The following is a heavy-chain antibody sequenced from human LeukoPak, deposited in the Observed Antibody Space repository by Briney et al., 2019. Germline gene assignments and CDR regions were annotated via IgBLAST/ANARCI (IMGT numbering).Heavy chain of an antibody. Sequence: SETLSLTCAVSGGTFSGYYWSWIRQPPGKGLEWIGEINHSGSTNYNPSLKSRVTISVDTSKNQFSLKLSSVTAADTAVYYCARARYSYGSLPIDYWGQGTLVTVSS. CDR2: INHSGST. CDR3: ARARYSYGSLPIDY. J-gene: IGHJ4*02. CDR1: GGTFSGYY. D-gene: IGHD5-18*01. V-gene: IGHV4-34*01.